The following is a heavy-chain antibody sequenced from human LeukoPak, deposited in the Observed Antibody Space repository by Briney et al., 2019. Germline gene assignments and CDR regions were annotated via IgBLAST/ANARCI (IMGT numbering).Heavy chain of an antibody. CDR3: ARQRVGASIDY. Sequence: SETPSLTCSVSGGSISSDSYYWGWIRQPPGKGLEWIGSIYYSGSTYYNPSLRSRVTISVDTSKNQLSLNLSSVTAPDTAVYFCARQRVGASIDYWGQGTLVTVSS. CDR2: IYYSGST. CDR1: GGSISSDSYY. D-gene: IGHD1-26*01. V-gene: IGHV4-39*01. J-gene: IGHJ4*02.